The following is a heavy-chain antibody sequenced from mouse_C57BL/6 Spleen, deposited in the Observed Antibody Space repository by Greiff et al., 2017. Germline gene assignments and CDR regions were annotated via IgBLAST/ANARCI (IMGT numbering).Heavy chain of an antibody. CDR1: GYTFTSYG. V-gene: IGHV1-81*01. J-gene: IGHJ1*03. CDR2: IYPRSGNT. CDR3: ARGGWLLRWYFDV. D-gene: IGHD2-3*01. Sequence: VQLQQSGAELARPGASVKLSCKASGYTFTSYGISWVKQRTGQGLEWIGEIYPRSGNTYTNEKFKGQATLTADKSSSTAYMELRSLTSEDSAVYVCARGGWLLRWYFDVWGTGTTGTVSP.